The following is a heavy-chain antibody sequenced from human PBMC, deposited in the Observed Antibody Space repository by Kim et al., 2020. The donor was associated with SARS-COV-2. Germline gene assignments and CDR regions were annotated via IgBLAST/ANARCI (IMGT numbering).Heavy chain of an antibody. CDR3: ARRGYYYDSSGYFFDP. V-gene: IGHV5-51*01. CDR1: GYSFTSYW. CDR2: IYPGDSDT. D-gene: IGHD3-22*01. Sequence: GESLKISCKGSGYSFTSYWIGWVRQMPGKGLEWMGIIYPGDSDTRYSPSFQGQVTISADKSISTAYLQWSSLKASDTAMYYCARRGYYYDSSGYFFDPWGQGTLVTVSS. J-gene: IGHJ5*02.